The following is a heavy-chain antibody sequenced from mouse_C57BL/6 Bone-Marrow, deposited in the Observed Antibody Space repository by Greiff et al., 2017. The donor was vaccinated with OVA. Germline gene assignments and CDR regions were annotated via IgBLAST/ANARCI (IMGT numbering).Heavy chain of an antibody. D-gene: IGHD2-3*01. CDR3: AKIPDGPFAY. CDR2: LWRGGST. CDR1: GFSLTSYG. J-gene: IGHJ3*01. V-gene: IGHV2-5*01. Sequence: QVHVKQSGPGLVQPSQSLSITCTVSGFSLTSYGVHWVRQSPGKGLEWLGVLWRGGSTDYNADFMSRLSITKDNSKSQVFFQMNSLQADDTAIYYCAKIPDGPFAYWGQGTLVTVSA.